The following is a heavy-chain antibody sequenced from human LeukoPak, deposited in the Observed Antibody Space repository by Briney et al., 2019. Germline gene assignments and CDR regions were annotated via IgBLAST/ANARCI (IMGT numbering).Heavy chain of an antibody. J-gene: IGHJ4*02. CDR2: ISYDGSNK. CDR3: ADEEAKMATIWD. Sequence: GGSLRLSCAASGFTFSSYAMHWVRQAPGKGLEWVAVISYDGSNKYYADSVKGRFTISRGNSKNTLYLQMNSLRAEDTAVYYCADEEAKMATIWDWGQGTLVTVSS. CDR1: GFTFSSYA. V-gene: IGHV3-30-3*01. D-gene: IGHD5-24*01.